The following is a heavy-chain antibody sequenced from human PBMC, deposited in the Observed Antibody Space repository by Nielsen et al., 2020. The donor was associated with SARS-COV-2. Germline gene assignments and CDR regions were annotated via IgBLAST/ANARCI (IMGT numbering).Heavy chain of an antibody. CDR3: ARHTDEWLIRYFDS. V-gene: IGHV3-33*01. CDR1: GFTFSSYG. CDR2: IWYDGSNK. Sequence: GGSLRLSCAASGFTFSSYGMHWVRQAPGKGLEWVAVIWYDGSNKYYADSVKGRFTISRDNSKNTLYLQMNSLRAEDTALYYCARHTDEWLIRYFDSWGQGTLVTVSS. J-gene: IGHJ4*02. D-gene: IGHD6-19*01.